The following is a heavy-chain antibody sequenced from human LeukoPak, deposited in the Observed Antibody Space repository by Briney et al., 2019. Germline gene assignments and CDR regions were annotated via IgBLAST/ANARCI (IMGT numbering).Heavy chain of an antibody. V-gene: IGHV4-38-2*02. D-gene: IGHD6-13*01. CDR2: IYYSGST. Sequence: SETLSLTCTVSGYSISSGYYWGWIRQPPGKGLEWIGSIYYSGSTYYNPSLKSRVTISVDTSKNQFSLKLSSVTAADTAVYYCARVTGYMTEDYFDYWGQGTLITVSS. CDR3: ARVTGYMTEDYFDY. CDR1: GYSISSGYY. J-gene: IGHJ4*02.